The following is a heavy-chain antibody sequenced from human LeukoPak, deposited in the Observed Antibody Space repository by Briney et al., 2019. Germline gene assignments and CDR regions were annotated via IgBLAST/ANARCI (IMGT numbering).Heavy chain of an antibody. CDR2: ISYDGSNK. Sequence: GGSLRLSCAASGFTFSSYAMHWVRQAPGKGLEWVAVISYDGSNKYYADSVKGRFTISRDNSKNTLYLQMNSLRAEDTAVYYCARDQQGGGSYQVGPFVYWGQGTLVTVSS. CDR3: ARDQQGGGSYQVGPFVY. V-gene: IGHV3-30-3*01. J-gene: IGHJ4*02. D-gene: IGHD1-26*01. CDR1: GFTFSSYA.